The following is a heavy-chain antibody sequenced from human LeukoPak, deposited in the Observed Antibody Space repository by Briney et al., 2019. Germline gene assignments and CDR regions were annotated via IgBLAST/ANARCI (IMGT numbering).Heavy chain of an antibody. CDR1: GGSITTSY. Sequence: PSETLSLTCTVSGGSITTSYWSWLRQPPGKGLERLGYIDKTGRTKYNPSLKSRVSISVDTSKKQFSLKMSSVTAADTAVYYCARSGVFDWAIGGAFDRWGQGTLVIVSS. CDR2: IDKTGRT. J-gene: IGHJ3*01. V-gene: IGHV4-59*01. CDR3: ARSGVFDWAIGGAFDR. D-gene: IGHD3-9*01.